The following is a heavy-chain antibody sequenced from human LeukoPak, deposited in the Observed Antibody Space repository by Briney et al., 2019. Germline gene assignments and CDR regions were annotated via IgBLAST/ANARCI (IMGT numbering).Heavy chain of an antibody. CDR1: GFTFTSYW. CDR2: INSDGSST. J-gene: IGHJ3*02. CDR3: ARPQHGDLYAFDI. Sequence: GGSLRLSCAASGFTFTSYWMHWVRQAPGKGLVWVSRINSDGSSTTYADSVKGRFTIPRDNAKNTLYLQMNSLRAEDTAVYYCARPQHGDLYAFDIWGQGTMVTVSS. V-gene: IGHV3-74*01. D-gene: IGHD4-17*01.